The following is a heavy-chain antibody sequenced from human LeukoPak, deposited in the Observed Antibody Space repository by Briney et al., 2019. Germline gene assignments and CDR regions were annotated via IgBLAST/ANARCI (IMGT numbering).Heavy chain of an antibody. J-gene: IGHJ4*02. Sequence: SETLSLTCTVSGGSVSSGSYYWSWIRQPPGKGLEWIGYIYYSGSTNYNPSLKSRVTISVDTSKNQFSLKLNSVTAADTAVYYCARGPAVARFDYWGQGTLVTVSS. D-gene: IGHD6-19*01. CDR3: ARGPAVARFDY. CDR1: GGSVSSGSYY. CDR2: IYYSGST. V-gene: IGHV4-61*01.